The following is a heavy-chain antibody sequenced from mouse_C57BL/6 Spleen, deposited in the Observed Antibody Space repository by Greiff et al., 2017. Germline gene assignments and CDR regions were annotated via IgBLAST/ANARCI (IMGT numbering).Heavy chain of an antibody. V-gene: IGHV1-52*01. CDR2: IDPSDSET. D-gene: IGHD2-3*01. CDR3: AREGGDGYYVYYAMDY. Sequence: QVQLQQSGAELVRPGSSVKLSCKASGYTFTSYWMHWVKQRPIQGLEWIGNIDPSDSETPYNQKFKDKATLTVDKSSSTAYMQLSSLTSEDSAVYYCAREGGDGYYVYYAMDYWGQGTSVTVSS. J-gene: IGHJ4*01. CDR1: GYTFTSYW.